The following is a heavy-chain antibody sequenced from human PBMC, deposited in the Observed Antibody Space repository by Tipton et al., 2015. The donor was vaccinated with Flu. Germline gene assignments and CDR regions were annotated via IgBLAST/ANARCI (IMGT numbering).Heavy chain of an antibody. Sequence: TLSLTCTVSGGSISGGSYYWSWIRQPAGKGLEWIGLIDTSGSTNYNPSLKSRVTISVDTSKNQFSLKLSSVTAADTAVYYCARGRAVAGFRGFDYWGQGTLGTVSS. J-gene: IGHJ4*02. D-gene: IGHD6-19*01. CDR3: ARGRAVAGFRGFDY. CDR2: IDTSGST. V-gene: IGHV4-61*02. CDR1: GGSISGGSYY.